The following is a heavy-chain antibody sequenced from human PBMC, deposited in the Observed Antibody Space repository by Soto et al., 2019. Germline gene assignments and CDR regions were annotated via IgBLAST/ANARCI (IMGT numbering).Heavy chain of an antibody. CDR3: AKALGFSYWYFDL. J-gene: IGHJ2*01. D-gene: IGHD1-26*01. CDR1: GFTFSSYA. V-gene: IGHV3-23*01. Sequence: EVQLLESGGGLVQPGGSLRLSCAASGFTFSSYAMSWVRQAPGKGLEWVSAISGSGGSTYYADSVKGRFTISRDNSKNTLYLQRNSLRAEDTAVYYCAKALGFSYWYFDLWGRGTLVTVSS. CDR2: ISGSGGST.